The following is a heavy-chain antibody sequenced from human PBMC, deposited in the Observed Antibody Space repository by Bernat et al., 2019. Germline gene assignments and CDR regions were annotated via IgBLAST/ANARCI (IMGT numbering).Heavy chain of an antibody. V-gene: IGHV4-31*03. CDR3: ARRGYYYGSSGYSLSPRWDI. Sequence: QVQLQESGPGLVKPSQTLSLTCTVSGGSISSGGYYWSWIRQHPGKGLEWCGYIYYSGSTYYNPSLKSRVTISVDTSKNQFSLKLSSVTAADTAVYYCARRGYYYGSSGYSLSPRWDIWGQGTMVTVSS. CDR1: GGSISSGGYY. CDR2: IYYSGST. J-gene: IGHJ3*02. D-gene: IGHD3-22*01.